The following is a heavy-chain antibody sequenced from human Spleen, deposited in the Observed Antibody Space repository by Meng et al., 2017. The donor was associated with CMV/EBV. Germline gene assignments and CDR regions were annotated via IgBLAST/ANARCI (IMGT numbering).Heavy chain of an antibody. Sequence: GDLVLSGGEVKKPGASVKVSCKASGYTFTGYYMHWVRQAPGQGLEWMGWINPNSGGTNYAQKFQGRVTMTRDTSISTAYMELSRLRSDDTAVYYCARGDYGDSAFDYWGQGTLVTVSS. V-gene: IGHV1-2*02. D-gene: IGHD4-17*01. J-gene: IGHJ4*02. CDR3: ARGDYGDSAFDY. CDR2: INPNSGGT. CDR1: GYTFTGYY.